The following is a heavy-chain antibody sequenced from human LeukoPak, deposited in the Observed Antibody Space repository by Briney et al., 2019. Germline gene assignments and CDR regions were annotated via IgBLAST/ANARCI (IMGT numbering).Heavy chain of an antibody. CDR3: AKGVWLRLNYYYGMDV. CDR1: GFTFSGYA. CDR2: ITNSGDGT. V-gene: IGHV3-23*01. Sequence: PGGSLRLSCAASGFTFSGYAMNWVRQAPGKGLEWVSAITNSGDGTYYADSVKGRFTISRDNSKNTLYLQMNSLTADDTAVYYCAKGVWLRLNYYYGMDVWGQGTTVTVSS. J-gene: IGHJ6*02. D-gene: IGHD5-12*01.